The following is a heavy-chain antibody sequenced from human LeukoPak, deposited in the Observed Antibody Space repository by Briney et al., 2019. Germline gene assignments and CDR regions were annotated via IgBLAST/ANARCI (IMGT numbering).Heavy chain of an antibody. D-gene: IGHD4-23*01. J-gene: IGHJ4*02. CDR3: ARGDGGRHFDY. Sequence: SETLSLTCTVSGGSISSYYWSWIRQPPGKGLEWIGYIYYSGSTNYNPSLKSRVTISEDTSKNQFSLKLSSVTAADTAVYYCARGDGGRHFDYWGQGTLVTVSS. V-gene: IGHV4-59*01. CDR2: IYYSGST. CDR1: GGSISSYY.